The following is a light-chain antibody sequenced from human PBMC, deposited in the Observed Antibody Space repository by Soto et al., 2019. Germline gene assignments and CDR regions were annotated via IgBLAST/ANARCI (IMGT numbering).Light chain of an antibody. CDR2: DVN. J-gene: IGLJ1*01. V-gene: IGLV2-18*02. Sequence: QSALTQPPSVSGSPGQSVAISCTGTSSDVGNSNGVSWYHQPPGTAPKLMIYDVNNRPSGVPDRFSGSKSGNTASLTISGLQAEDEGDYYCSSYTSSSTHVFGTGTKGTVL. CDR1: SSDVGNSNG. CDR3: SSYTSSSTHV.